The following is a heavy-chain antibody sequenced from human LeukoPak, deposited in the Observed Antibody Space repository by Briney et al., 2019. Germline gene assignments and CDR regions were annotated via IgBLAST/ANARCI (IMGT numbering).Heavy chain of an antibody. D-gene: IGHD3-22*01. CDR3: ARDRPEDYYDSSGYYDY. V-gene: IGHV1-2*02. Sequence: ASVKVSCKASGYTFTDYYMHWVRQAPGQGLEWMGWINPNNGGTNYAQKFQGRVTMTSDTSISTTYMELSRLRSDDTAVYYCARDRPEDYYDSSGYYDYWGQGTLVTVSS. CDR2: INPNNGGT. CDR1: GYTFTDYY. J-gene: IGHJ4*02.